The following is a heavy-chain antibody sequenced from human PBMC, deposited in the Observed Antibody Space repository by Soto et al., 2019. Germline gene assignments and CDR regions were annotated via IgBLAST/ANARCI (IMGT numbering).Heavy chain of an antibody. CDR2: IYYSGST. D-gene: IGHD3-10*01. J-gene: IGHJ6*04. CDR3: ARVTMVRGALMDV. CDR1: GGSISSYY. Sequence: PSETLSLTCTVSGGSISSYYWSWIRQPPGKGLEWIGYIYYSGSTNYNPSLKSRVTISVDTSKNQFSLKLSSVTAADTAVYYCARVTMVRGALMDVWGKGTTVTVSS. V-gene: IGHV4-59*08.